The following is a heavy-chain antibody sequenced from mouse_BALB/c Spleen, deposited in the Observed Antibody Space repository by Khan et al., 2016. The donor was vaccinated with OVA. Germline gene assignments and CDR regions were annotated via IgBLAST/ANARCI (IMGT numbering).Heavy chain of an antibody. CDR1: GYAFTSYY. V-gene: IGHV1S81*02. Sequence: QVRLQQSGAELVKPGASVKLSCKASGYAFTSYYIYWMKQRPGQGLEWIGEINPSNGGTNLNEKFKSKATQTVDKSSSTAYMQLSSLTSEDSAVYYWTRGGYGGSAYWGQGTLVTVSA. CDR3: TRGGYGGSAY. CDR2: INPSNGGT. D-gene: IGHD1-2*01. J-gene: IGHJ3*01.